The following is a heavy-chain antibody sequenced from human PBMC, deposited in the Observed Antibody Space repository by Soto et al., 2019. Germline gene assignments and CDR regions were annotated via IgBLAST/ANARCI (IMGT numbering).Heavy chain of an antibody. CDR1: GCSISSYY. D-gene: IGHD4-17*01. J-gene: IGHJ6*02. CDR3: ARGGDYFGTYYYYGMDV. Sequence: SETLSLTCTVSGCSISSYYWSWIRQPPGKGLEWIGYIYYSGSTNYNPSPKSRVTISVDTSKNQFSLKLSSVTAADTAVYYCARGGDYFGTYYYYGMDVWGQGTTVTVSS. V-gene: IGHV4-59*01. CDR2: IYYSGST.